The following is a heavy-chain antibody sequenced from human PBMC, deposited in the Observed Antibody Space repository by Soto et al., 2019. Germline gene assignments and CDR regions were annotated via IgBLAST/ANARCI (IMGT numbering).Heavy chain of an antibody. Sequence: SETLSLTCAVYGGSFSGYYWSWIRQPPGKGLEWIGEINHSGSTNYNPSLKSRVTISVDTSKNQFSLKLSSVTAADTAVYYCAKLLERRWFDPWGQGTLVTVSS. CDR2: INHSGST. CDR1: GGSFSGYY. J-gene: IGHJ5*02. V-gene: IGHV4-34*03. CDR3: AKLLERRWFDP. D-gene: IGHD1-1*01.